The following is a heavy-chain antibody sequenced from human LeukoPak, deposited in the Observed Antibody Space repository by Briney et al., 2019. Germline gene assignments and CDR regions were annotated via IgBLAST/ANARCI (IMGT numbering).Heavy chain of an antibody. CDR1: GFTFSSYS. D-gene: IGHD4-23*01. J-gene: IGHJ6*02. Sequence: GGSLRLSCAASGFTFSSYSMNWVRQAPGKGLEWVSSISSSSSYIYYADSVKGRFTISRDNAKNSLYLQMNSLGAEDTAVYYCARVLLNYGGNPLDGMDVWGQGTTVTVSS. CDR3: ARVLLNYGGNPLDGMDV. CDR2: ISSSSSYI. V-gene: IGHV3-21*01.